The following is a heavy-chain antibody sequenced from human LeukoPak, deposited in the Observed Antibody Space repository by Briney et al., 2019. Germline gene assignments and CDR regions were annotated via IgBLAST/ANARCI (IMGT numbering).Heavy chain of an antibody. J-gene: IGHJ6*02. CDR1: GFTFSNYW. V-gene: IGHV3-74*01. CDR3: ARVVYSSGWYYYYGMDV. Sequence: PGGSLRLSCAASGFTFSNYWMHWVRQGPGKGLVWVSLINTDGSSTTYADSVKGRFTISRDNAKNTLYLQMNSLRVEDTAVYYCARVVYSSGWYYYYGMDVWGQGTTVTVSS. D-gene: IGHD6-19*01. CDR2: INTDGSST.